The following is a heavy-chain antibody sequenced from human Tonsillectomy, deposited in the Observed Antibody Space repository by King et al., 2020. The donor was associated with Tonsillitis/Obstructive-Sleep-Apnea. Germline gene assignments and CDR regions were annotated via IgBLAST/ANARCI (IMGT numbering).Heavy chain of an antibody. CDR3: ARGMNHYDFWSGYYTRGCRNNWFDP. CDR1: GGSFSGYY. J-gene: IGHJ5*02. D-gene: IGHD3-3*01. CDR2: INHSGST. Sequence: VQLQQWGAGLLKPSETLSLTCAVYGGSFSGYYWSWIRQPPGKGLEWIGEINHSGSTNYNPSLKSRVTISVDTSQNQFSLKLSSVTAAGTAVYYCARGMNHYDFWSGYYTRGCRNNWFDPWGQGTLVTVSS. V-gene: IGHV4-34*01.